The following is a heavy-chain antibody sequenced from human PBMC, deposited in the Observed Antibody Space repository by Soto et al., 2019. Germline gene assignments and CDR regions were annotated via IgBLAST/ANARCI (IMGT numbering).Heavy chain of an antibody. D-gene: IGHD1-26*01. CDR3: ATDSGSYSGYSYYAMDV. J-gene: IGHJ6*02. Sequence: EVQLVESGGGLVQPGGSLRLSCAASGFAFSSYYMNWVRQAPGKGLEWVSYISSSSSTIYYADSVKGRFTISRDNAKNSLYLQMNSLRDEDTAVYYCATDSGSYSGYSYYAMDVWGQGTTVTVSS. V-gene: IGHV3-48*02. CDR2: ISSSSSTI. CDR1: GFAFSSYY.